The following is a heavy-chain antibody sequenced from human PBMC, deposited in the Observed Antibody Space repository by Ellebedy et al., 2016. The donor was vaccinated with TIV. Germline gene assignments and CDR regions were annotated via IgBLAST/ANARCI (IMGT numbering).Heavy chain of an antibody. J-gene: IGHJ6*02. CDR1: GFTVSSNY. CDR2: IYSGGST. V-gene: IGHV3-53*01. Sequence: GGSLRLSCAAPGFTVSSNYMSWVRQAPGKGLEWVSVIYSGGSTYYADSVKGRFTISRDNSKNTLYLQMNSLRAEDTAVYYCARDVVVVAASNYYYYGMDVWGQGTTVTVSS. CDR3: ARDVVVVAASNYYYYGMDV. D-gene: IGHD2-15*01.